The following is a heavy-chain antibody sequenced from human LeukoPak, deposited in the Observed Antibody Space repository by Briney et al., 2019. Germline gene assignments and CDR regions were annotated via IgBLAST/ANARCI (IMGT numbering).Heavy chain of an antibody. CDR3: ARGDNVLRFLEWLLYPDYFDY. D-gene: IGHD3-3*01. V-gene: IGHV3-48*04. J-gene: IGHJ4*02. Sequence: GGSLRLSCAASGFTFSSYGMTWVRQAPGKGLEWVSYISSSSSTIYYADSVKGRFTISRDNAKNSLYLQMNSLRAEDTAVYYCARGDNVLRFLEWLLYPDYFDYWGQGTLVTVSS. CDR1: GFTFSSYG. CDR2: ISSSSSTI.